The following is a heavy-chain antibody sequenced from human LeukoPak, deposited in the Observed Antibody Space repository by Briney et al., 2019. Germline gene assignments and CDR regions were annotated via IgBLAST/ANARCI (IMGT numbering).Heavy chain of an antibody. CDR2: IYHSGST. CDR3: ARTGYCSSASCYTASRPYYYYYMDV. D-gene: IGHD2-2*02. V-gene: IGHV4-59*01. J-gene: IGHJ6*03. Sequence: SETLSLTCTVSGGSISSYYWSWIRQAPGKGLEWIGYIYHSGSTNYNPSLKSRVTISVDTSKKEFSLKLSSVTAADTAVYYCARTGYCSSASCYTASRPYYYYYMDVWGKGTTVTVSS. CDR1: GGSISSYY.